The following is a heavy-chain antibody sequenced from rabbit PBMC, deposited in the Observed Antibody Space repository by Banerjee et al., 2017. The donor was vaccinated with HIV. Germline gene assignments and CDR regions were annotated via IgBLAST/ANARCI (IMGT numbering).Heavy chain of an antibody. D-gene: IGHD1-1*01. CDR3: ARDLTDVIGWNFGW. CDR2: IYADSSGST. CDR1: GFSFSSSYY. V-gene: IGHV1S40*01. J-gene: IGHJ4*01. Sequence: QQLVESGGDLVKPGASLTLTCTASGFSFSSSYYMCWVRQAPGKGLECIACIYADSSGSTWYASWAKGRFTISKTSSTTVTLQMTSLTAADTATYFCARDLTDVIGWNFGWWGPGTLVTVS.